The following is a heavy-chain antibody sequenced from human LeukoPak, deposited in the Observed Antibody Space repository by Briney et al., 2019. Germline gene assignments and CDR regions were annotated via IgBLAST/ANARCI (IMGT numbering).Heavy chain of an antibody. CDR2: IYHSGSM. V-gene: IGHV4-38-2*02. D-gene: IGHD2-15*01. CDR1: GDSISSGDYY. Sequence: TLSLTCTVSGDSISSGDYYWGWLRQPPGKGLEWIGRIYHSGSMYYNPSLKSRVTISVDTSKTQFSLKLSSVTAADTAVYYCARFCSGGSFRDGAFDIWGQGTMVTVSS. CDR3: ARFCSGGSFRDGAFDI. J-gene: IGHJ3*02.